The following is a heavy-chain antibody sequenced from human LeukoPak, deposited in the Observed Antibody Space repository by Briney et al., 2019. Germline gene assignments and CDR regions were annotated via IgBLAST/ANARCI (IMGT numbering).Heavy chain of an antibody. Sequence: PGRSLRLSCAASAFTFSNYGMHWVRQAPGKGLEWVTGISYDGSDKYYADSVKGRFTISRDNSKNTLYLQMNSLRAEDTAMYYCAKDRKATAGTTIFDYWGQGTLVTVSS. V-gene: IGHV3-30*18. D-gene: IGHD6-13*01. CDR2: ISYDGSDK. CDR1: AFTFSNYG. CDR3: AKDRKATAGTTIFDY. J-gene: IGHJ4*02.